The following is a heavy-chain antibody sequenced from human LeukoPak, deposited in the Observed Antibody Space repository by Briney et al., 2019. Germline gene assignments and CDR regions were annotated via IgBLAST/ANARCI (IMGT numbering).Heavy chain of an antibody. Sequence: PSETLSLTCTVSGGSISSYYWSWIRQPPGKGLEWIGYIYYSGSTNYNPSLKSRVTISVDTSKNQFSLKLSSVTAADTAVYYCAGDYCSSTSCYVGFDPWGQGTLVTVSS. CDR3: AGDYCSSTSCYVGFDP. CDR2: IYYSGST. J-gene: IGHJ5*02. D-gene: IGHD2-2*01. CDR1: GGSISSYY. V-gene: IGHV4-59*01.